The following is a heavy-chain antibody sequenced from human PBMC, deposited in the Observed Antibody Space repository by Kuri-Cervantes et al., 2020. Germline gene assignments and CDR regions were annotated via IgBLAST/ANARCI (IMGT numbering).Heavy chain of an antibody. D-gene: IGHD2-2*01. Sequence: GSLRLSCTVSGGSISSSSYYWGWIRQPPGKGLEWIGSIYYSGSTYYNPSLKSRVTISVDTSKNQFSLKLSSVTAADTAVYYCATRGRGEARYCSSTSCYEGWFDPWGQGTLVTVSS. CDR1: GGSISSSSYY. V-gene: IGHV4-39*07. J-gene: IGHJ5*02. CDR2: IYYSGST. CDR3: ATRGRGEARYCSSTSCYEGWFDP.